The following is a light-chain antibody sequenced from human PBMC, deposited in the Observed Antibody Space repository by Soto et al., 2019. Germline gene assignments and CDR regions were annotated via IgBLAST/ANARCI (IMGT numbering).Light chain of an antibody. CDR3: QQDYNLPPWT. V-gene: IGKV3D-7*01. CDR1: QSVSSSS. CDR2: GAS. Sequence: PGERVTLSCRASQSVSSSSLTWYQQKPGQAPRLLIYGASTRATGIPARFSGSGSGTDFTLTISSLQPEDFAVYYCQQDYNLPPWTFGQGTKVDIK. J-gene: IGKJ1*01.